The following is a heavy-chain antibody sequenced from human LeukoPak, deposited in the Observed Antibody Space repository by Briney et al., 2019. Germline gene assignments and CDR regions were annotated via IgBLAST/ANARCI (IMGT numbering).Heavy chain of an antibody. Sequence: GGSLRLSCAASGFTFSSYAMHWVRQAPGKGLEWVAVISYDGSNKYYADSVKGRFTISRDNSKNTLYLQVISLRVEDTAVYYCARPRDSSSWSGPFDYWGQGTLVTVSS. CDR2: ISYDGSNK. CDR1: GFTFSSYA. D-gene: IGHD6-13*01. V-gene: IGHV3-30-3*01. J-gene: IGHJ4*02. CDR3: ARPRDSSSWSGPFDY.